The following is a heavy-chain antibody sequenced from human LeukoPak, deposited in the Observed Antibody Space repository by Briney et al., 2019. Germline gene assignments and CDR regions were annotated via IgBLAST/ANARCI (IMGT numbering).Heavy chain of an antibody. CDR2: ISTYNGNT. J-gene: IGHJ3*02. CDR1: GYTFTNYG. V-gene: IGHV1-18*01. Sequence: ASAKVSCKASGYTFTNYGISWVRQAPGQGLEWMGWISTYNGNTKYAQKLQGRVTMTTDTSTSTAYMELRSLRSDDTAVYYCAKTMLRGIDAFDIWGQGTMVTVSS. CDR3: AKTMLRGIDAFDI. D-gene: IGHD3-10*01.